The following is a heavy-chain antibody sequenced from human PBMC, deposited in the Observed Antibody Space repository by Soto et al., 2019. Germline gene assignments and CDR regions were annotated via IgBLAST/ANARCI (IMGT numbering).Heavy chain of an antibody. D-gene: IGHD5-12*01. J-gene: IGHJ4*02. CDR2: FIAMLGTP. CDR1: GGTFGSHG. CDR3: ARGATANFDY. Sequence: GPSVKVSCKASGGTFGSHGIAWVRQAPGQGLEWVGGFIAMLGTPTYAKKVQGRATITADESLTSSYLELRSLRSEDTAVYFCARGATANFDYWGQGTVVTVSS. V-gene: IGHV1-69*13.